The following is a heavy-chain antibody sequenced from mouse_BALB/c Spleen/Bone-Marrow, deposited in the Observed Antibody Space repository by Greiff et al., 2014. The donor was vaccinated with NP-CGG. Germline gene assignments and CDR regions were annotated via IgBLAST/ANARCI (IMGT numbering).Heavy chain of an antibody. CDR2: INPSSGYT. D-gene: IGHD2-2*01. J-gene: IGHJ3*01. CDR3: AREVYGSWFAY. Sequence: QVQLQQSGAELARPGASVKMSCKASGYTFDYYTVQWVKQRPGQGLEWIGYINPSSGYTNYNQKFEDKATLTADKSSSTAYMQLSSLTSEDSAVYYCAREVYGSWFAYWGQGTLVTVSA. CDR1: GYTFDYYT. V-gene: IGHV1-4*01.